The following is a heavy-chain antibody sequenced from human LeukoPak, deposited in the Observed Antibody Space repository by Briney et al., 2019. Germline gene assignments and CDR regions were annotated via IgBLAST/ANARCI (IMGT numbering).Heavy chain of an antibody. V-gene: IGHV3-7*03. Sequence: GGSLRLSGVASGFTFSDFWMTWVRQPPGKGLEWLTNIKDDGSQKFYVDSVKGRFTVSRDNAKQSLYLQMSSLRADDTAVYYCVRSPLVTAAGMAWGQGTLVTVSS. J-gene: IGHJ5*02. CDR3: VRSPLVTAAGMA. D-gene: IGHD6-13*01. CDR2: IKDDGSQK. CDR1: GFTFSDFW.